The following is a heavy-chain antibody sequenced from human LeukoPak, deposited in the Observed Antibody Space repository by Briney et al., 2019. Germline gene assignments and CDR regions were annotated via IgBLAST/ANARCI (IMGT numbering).Heavy chain of an antibody. Sequence: GGSLRLSCAASGFTFSSYAMNWVRQAPGKGLEWVSSIDSSSSYIYYADSVKGRFTISRANAKNSLFLQMNSLRAEDTAVYYCARVGRRYYDILTGYYSDYWGQGTLVTVSS. J-gene: IGHJ4*02. CDR1: GFTFSSYA. V-gene: IGHV3-21*01. D-gene: IGHD3-9*01. CDR3: ARVGRRYYDILTGYYSDY. CDR2: IDSSSSYI.